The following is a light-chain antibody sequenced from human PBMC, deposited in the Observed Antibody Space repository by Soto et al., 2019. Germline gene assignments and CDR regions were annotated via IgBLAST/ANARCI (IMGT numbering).Light chain of an antibody. Sequence: EIVLTQSPATLSLSPGERVTLSCRASQSVSSFLAWYQQKPGQAPRLLIYDASNRATGIPARFSGSGSGTDFTLTITSLEPEDFAVYYCQQRRNWPTFGPGTKVDIK. V-gene: IGKV3-11*01. J-gene: IGKJ3*01. CDR2: DAS. CDR1: QSVSSF. CDR3: QQRRNWPT.